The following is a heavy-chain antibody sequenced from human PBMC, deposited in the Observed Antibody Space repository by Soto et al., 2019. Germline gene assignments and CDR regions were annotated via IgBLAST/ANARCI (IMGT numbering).Heavy chain of an antibody. J-gene: IGHJ6*02. CDR2: ITWDGGST. CDR1: GFTFDDYS. D-gene: IGHD3-16*02. CDR3: AKDVILTAGNYYYYGMDV. Sequence: DVQLVESGGVVVQPGGSLRLSCAASGFTFDDYSMHWVRQAPGKGLEWVSVITWDGGSTHYADSVKGRFTISRDNSKNSLFLQMDSLRAEDTALYYCAKDVILTAGNYYYYGMDVWGQGTTVTVSS. V-gene: IGHV3-43*01.